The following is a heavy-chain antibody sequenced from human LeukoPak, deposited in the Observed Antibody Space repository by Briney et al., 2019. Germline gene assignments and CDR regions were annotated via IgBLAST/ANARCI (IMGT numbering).Heavy chain of an antibody. D-gene: IGHD3-10*01. Sequence: PSETLSLTCTVSGYSISSGYYWGWIRQPPGKGLEWIGSIYHSGSTYYNPSLKSRVTISVDTSKNQFSLKLSSVTAADTAVHYCARDQSYYYGSGSPLYNWFDPWGQGTLVTVSS. CDR2: IYHSGST. J-gene: IGHJ5*02. CDR3: ARDQSYYYGSGSPLYNWFDP. CDR1: GYSISSGYY. V-gene: IGHV4-38-2*02.